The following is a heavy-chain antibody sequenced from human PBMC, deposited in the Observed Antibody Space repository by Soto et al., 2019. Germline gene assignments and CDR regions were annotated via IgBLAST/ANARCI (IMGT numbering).Heavy chain of an antibody. CDR1: GDSVSRTSVA. Sequence: QVQLHQSGPGLVKPSQTLSLTCAISGDSVSRTSVAWNWIRQSPSRGLEWLGRTYYRSKWNSDYAVSVRGPTTINPDTSKSQFSLQLNSVTPEDTAVYYCVRGQFSAFDCWGQGTLVTVSS. J-gene: IGHJ4*02. CDR3: VRGQFSAFDC. V-gene: IGHV6-1*01. CDR2: TYYRSKWNS.